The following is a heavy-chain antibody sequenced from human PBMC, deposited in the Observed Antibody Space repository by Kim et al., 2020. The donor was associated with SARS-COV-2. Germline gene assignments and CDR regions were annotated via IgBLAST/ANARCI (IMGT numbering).Heavy chain of an antibody. Sequence: NPSLKSRVTISVDTSKNQFSLKLSSVTAADTAVYYCARLYYVDDDGAFDIWGQGTMVTVSS. J-gene: IGHJ3*02. V-gene: IGHV4-39*01. D-gene: IGHD3-10*02. CDR3: ARLYYVDDDGAFDI.